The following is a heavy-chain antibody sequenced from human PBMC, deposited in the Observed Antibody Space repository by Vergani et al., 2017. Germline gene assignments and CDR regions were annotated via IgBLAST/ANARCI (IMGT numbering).Heavy chain of an antibody. CDR3: ARVRSAMATYYYYYMDV. D-gene: IGHD5-18*01. CDR2: ISPIFGTA. CDR1: GGTFSSYV. J-gene: IGHJ6*03. Sequence: QVQLVQSGAEVKKPGSSVKVSCKASGGTFSSYVISWVRQAPGQGLEWMGGISPIFGTANYAQTFQGRVTITADEATSTAYMELSSLRSEDTAVYYCARVRSAMATYYYYYMDVWGKGTTVTVSS. V-gene: IGHV1-69*01.